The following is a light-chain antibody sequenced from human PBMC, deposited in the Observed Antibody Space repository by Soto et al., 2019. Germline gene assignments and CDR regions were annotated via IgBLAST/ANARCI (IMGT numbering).Light chain of an antibody. J-gene: IGKJ5*01. CDR2: SAS. CDR3: QKFNTAPLT. V-gene: IGKV1-27*01. Sequence: DIQMTQSPSSLSASVGDRVTITCRASQDISVYLAWYQQKPGKVPKLLIYSASTLQSGVPTRFSGSGSRKDFTLTSSSLQHEDVANYYWQKFNTAPLTFGQGTRLEIK. CDR1: QDISVY.